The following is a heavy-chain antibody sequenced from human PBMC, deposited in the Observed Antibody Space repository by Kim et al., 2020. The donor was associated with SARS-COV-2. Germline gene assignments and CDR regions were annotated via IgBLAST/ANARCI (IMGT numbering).Heavy chain of an antibody. CDR3: AKDRWADYGGNSEFDP. J-gene: IGHJ5*02. CDR1: GFTFSSYA. D-gene: IGHD4-17*01. Sequence: GGSLRLSCAASGFTFSSYAINWVRQAPGKGLEWVSAISGSGGSTYYADSVKGRFTISRDNSKSTLYLQMNSLRAEDTAVYYCAKDRWADYGGNSEFDPWGQGTLVTVSS. CDR2: ISGSGGST. V-gene: IGHV3-23*01.